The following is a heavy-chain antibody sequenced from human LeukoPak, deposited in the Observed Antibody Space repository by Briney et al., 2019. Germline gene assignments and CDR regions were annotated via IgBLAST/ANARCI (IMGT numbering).Heavy chain of an antibody. CDR1: GFTFSAYG. Sequence: GGSLRLSCAASGFTFSAYGMDWVRQAPGKGLDWVAFISDHEINKYYADSVKGRFAISRDNSKNTLYLQMNSLRAEDTAVYYCGRDSSYGVDYWGQGTLVTVSS. CDR3: GRDSSYGVDY. D-gene: IGHD3-10*01. CDR2: ISDHEINK. J-gene: IGHJ4*02. V-gene: IGHV3-30*03.